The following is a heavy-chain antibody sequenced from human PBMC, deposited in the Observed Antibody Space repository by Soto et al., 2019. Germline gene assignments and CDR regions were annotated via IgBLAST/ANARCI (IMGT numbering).Heavy chain of an antibody. J-gene: IGHJ6*02. Sequence: EVQLVESGGGLVKPGGSLRLSCAASGFTFSSYSMNWVRQAPGKGLEWVSSISSSSSYIYYADSVKGRFTISRDNAKNALYLQMNSLRAEDTAVYYCARDNGYCSSTSCLYYYYGMDVWGQGTTVTVSS. D-gene: IGHD2-2*03. CDR3: ARDNGYCSSTSCLYYYYGMDV. V-gene: IGHV3-21*01. CDR1: GFTFSSYS. CDR2: ISSSSSYI.